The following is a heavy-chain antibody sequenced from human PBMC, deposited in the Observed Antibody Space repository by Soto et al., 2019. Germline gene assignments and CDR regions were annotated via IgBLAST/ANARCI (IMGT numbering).Heavy chain of an antibody. Sequence: GSLRLSCAASGFTFRSYSLNWVRQAPGKGLEWVSYITSSGTTVYYADSVRGRFTISRDNAKNSLYLQMNSLRDDDTAVYYCARGNSNWAYHFDFWGQGT. V-gene: IGHV3-48*02. CDR1: GFTFRSYS. J-gene: IGHJ4*02. D-gene: IGHD6-13*01. CDR2: ITSSGTTV. CDR3: ARGNSNWAYHFDF.